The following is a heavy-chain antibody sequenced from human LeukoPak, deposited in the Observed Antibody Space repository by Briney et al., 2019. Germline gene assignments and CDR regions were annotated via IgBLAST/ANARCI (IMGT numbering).Heavy chain of an antibody. CDR3: ASRGCDYSNSGGWFDP. Sequence: SETLSLTCAVYGGSFSGYYWSWIRQPTGKGLEWIGEINHSGSTNYNPSLKSRVTIPVDTSKNQFSLKLSSVTAADTAVYYCASRGCDYSNSGGWFDPWGQGTLVTVSS. CDR1: GGSFSGYY. J-gene: IGHJ5*02. D-gene: IGHD4-11*01. CDR2: INHSGST. V-gene: IGHV4-34*01.